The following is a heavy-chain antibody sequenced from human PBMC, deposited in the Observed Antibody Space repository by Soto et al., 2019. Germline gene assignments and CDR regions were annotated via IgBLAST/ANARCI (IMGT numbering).Heavy chain of an antibody. D-gene: IGHD2-2*01. CDR3: ARRRGTSYYYYGMDV. CDR2: IDPSDSYT. Sequence: GESLKISCKGSGYSFTSYWISWVRQMPGKGLEWMGRIDPSDSYTNYSPSFQGHVTISAGKSISTAYLQWSSLKASDTAMYYCARRRGTSYYYYGMDVWGQGTTVTVSS. J-gene: IGHJ6*02. V-gene: IGHV5-10-1*01. CDR1: GYSFTSYW.